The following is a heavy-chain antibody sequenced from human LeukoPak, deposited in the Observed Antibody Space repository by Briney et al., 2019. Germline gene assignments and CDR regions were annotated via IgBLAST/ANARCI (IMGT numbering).Heavy chain of an antibody. Sequence: SEALSLTCAVYGGSFSGYYWSWIRQPPGKGLEWIGEINHSGSTNYNPSLKSRVTISVDTSKNQFSLKLSSVTAADTAVYYCARGKRGYSSSWYDYWGQGTLVTVSS. CDR2: INHSGST. V-gene: IGHV4-34*01. CDR1: GGSFSGYY. D-gene: IGHD6-13*01. CDR3: ARGKRGYSSSWYDY. J-gene: IGHJ4*02.